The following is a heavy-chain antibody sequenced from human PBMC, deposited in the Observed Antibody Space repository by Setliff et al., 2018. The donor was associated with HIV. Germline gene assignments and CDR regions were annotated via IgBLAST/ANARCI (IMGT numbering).Heavy chain of an antibody. D-gene: IGHD2-15*01. CDR3: ARRMEMTPIGY. CDR2: IIPVFGTP. CDR1: GGTFSSDA. J-gene: IGHJ4*02. V-gene: IGHV7-4-1*02. Sequence: ASVKVSCKASGGTFSSDAFSWVRQAPGQGLEWMGRIIPVFGTPTYAQGFTGRFVFSLDTSVSTAYLQISSLKAEDSAVYYCARRMEMTPIGYWGQGTLVTVSS.